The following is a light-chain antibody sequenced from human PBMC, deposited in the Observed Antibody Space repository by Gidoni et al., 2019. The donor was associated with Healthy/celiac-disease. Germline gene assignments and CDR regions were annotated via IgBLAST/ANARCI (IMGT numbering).Light chain of an antibody. Sequence: DIVMTQSPDSLAVSLGERATINCKSSQSVLYSSNNKNYLAWYQQKPGQPPKLLIYWASTRESGVPDRFSCSGSGTDFTLTISSLQAEDVAVYYCQQYYSTFFTFGPGTKVDIK. V-gene: IGKV4-1*01. CDR2: WAS. CDR1: QSVLYSSNNKNY. CDR3: QQYYSTFFT. J-gene: IGKJ3*01.